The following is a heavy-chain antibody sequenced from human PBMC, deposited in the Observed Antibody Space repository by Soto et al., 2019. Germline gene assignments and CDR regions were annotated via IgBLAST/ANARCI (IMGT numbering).Heavy chain of an antibody. D-gene: IGHD2-8*02. CDR2: INHSGRT. CDR1: GGSFSGYY. CDR3: ARDKITGLFDY. Sequence: QVQLQQWGAGLLKPSETLSLTCAVYGGSFSGYYWTWIRQPPGKGLEWIGEINHSGRTNYNPSLKSRVTLSVDTSKNQFSLKLTSVTAADTAVYYCARDKITGLFDYWGQGTLVTVSS. J-gene: IGHJ4*02. V-gene: IGHV4-34*01.